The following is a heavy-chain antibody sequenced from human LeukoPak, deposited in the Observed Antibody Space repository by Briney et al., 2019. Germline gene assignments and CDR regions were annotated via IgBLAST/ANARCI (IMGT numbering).Heavy chain of an antibody. Sequence: SETLSLTCTLSGGSINSYFWSWIRQPPGKGLEWIGYIYYSGSTNYNPSLKSRVTISVDTSKNQFSLKLSSVTAADTAVYYCARKSSSGWYFDYWGQGTLVTVSS. D-gene: IGHD6-19*01. CDR3: ARKSSSGWYFDY. CDR2: IYYSGST. J-gene: IGHJ4*02. CDR1: GGSINSYF. V-gene: IGHV4-59*01.